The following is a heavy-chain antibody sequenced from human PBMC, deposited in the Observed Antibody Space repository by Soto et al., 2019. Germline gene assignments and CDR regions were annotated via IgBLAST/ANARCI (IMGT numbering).Heavy chain of an antibody. CDR1: GGTVRKYA. J-gene: IGHJ4*02. Sequence: QVLLVQSGAEVKKPGSSVKVSCKASGGTVRKYAISWVRQAPGQGLEWMGGIIPVLGPANYAQRLQGRVTITADRSTNTSYMELTSLRSEDTAVYSCARGPTSWEIDSWGQGTLVTVSS. D-gene: IGHD1-26*01. CDR2: IIPVLGPA. V-gene: IGHV1-69*06. CDR3: ARGPTSWEIDS.